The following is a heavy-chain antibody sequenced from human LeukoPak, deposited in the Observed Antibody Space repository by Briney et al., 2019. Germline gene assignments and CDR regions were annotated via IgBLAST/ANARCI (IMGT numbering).Heavy chain of an antibody. D-gene: IGHD6-13*01. Sequence: PSETLSLTCTVSGGSISSHYWSWLRQPPGKGLEWIGYIYYSGSTNYNPSLKSRVTISVDTSKNQFSLKLSSVTAADTAVYYCARVTDPIAAAGTFAFDIWGQGTMVTVSS. J-gene: IGHJ3*02. V-gene: IGHV4-59*11. CDR1: GGSISSHY. CDR2: IYYSGST. CDR3: ARVTDPIAAAGTFAFDI.